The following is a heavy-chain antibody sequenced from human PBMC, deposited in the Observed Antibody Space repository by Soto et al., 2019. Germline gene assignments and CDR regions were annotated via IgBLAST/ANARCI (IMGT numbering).Heavy chain of an antibody. Sequence: GGSLRLSCAASGFTFSSYAMHWVRQAPGKGLEWVAVISYDGSNKYYVDSVKGRFTISRDNAKNSLYLQMNSLRAEDTAVYYCARHNYGSGSTYFDYWGQGTLVTSPQ. CDR1: GFTFSSYA. D-gene: IGHD3-10*01. V-gene: IGHV3-30-3*01. CDR3: ARHNYGSGSTYFDY. J-gene: IGHJ4*02. CDR2: ISYDGSNK.